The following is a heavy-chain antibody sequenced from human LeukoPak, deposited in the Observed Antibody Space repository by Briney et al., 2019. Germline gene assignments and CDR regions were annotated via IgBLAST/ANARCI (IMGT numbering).Heavy chain of an antibody. CDR1: GYSISSGYY. V-gene: IGHV4-38-2*02. J-gene: IGHJ4*02. CDR3: ARDGVWGSLL. CDR2: IYHSEVT. D-gene: IGHD3-16*01. Sequence: SETLSLTCTVSGYSISSGYYWGWIRQPPGKGLEWIGNIYHSEVTYHNPSLKSRVTISVDTSKNQFSLKMSSVTAADTAVYYCARDGVWGSLLWGQGTLVTVSS.